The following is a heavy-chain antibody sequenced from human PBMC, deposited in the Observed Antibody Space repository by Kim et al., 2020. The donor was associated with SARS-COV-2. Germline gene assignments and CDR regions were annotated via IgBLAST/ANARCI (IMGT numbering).Heavy chain of an antibody. D-gene: IGHD3-3*01. CDR2: IKSKTDGGTT. CDR1: GFTFSNAW. CDR3: TTSPPVATIFGVVIDSLGMDV. Sequence: GGSLRLSCAASGFTFSNAWMSWVRQAPGKGLEWVGRIKSKTDGGTTDYAAPVKGRFTISRDDSKNTLYLQMNSLKTEDTAVYYCTTSPPVATIFGVVIDSLGMDVWGQGTTVTVSS. J-gene: IGHJ6*02. V-gene: IGHV3-15*01.